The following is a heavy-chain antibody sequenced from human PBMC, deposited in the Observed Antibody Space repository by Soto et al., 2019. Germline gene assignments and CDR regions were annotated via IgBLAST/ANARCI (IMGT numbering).Heavy chain of an antibody. D-gene: IGHD6-13*01. CDR1: SDSIGSYY. CDR3: ARGTSWQLPFDY. J-gene: IGHJ4*02. CDR2: ISYSGST. Sequence: SETLSLTCTVSSDSIGSYYWSWIRQPPGKRLEWIGYISYSGSTDYNPSLKSRVTISGDTSKNQFSLKVSSVTAADTAVYYCARGTSWQLPFDYWGQGTLVTVSS. V-gene: IGHV4-59*01.